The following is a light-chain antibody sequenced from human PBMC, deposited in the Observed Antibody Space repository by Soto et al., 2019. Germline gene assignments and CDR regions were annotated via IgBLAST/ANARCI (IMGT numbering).Light chain of an antibody. J-gene: IGKJ1*01. CDR3: QHFGDSVWT. V-gene: IGKV3-15*01. CDR2: GAS. Sequence: EVVMTQSPATLSASPGERVILSCRASQNIGSNLAWYQQRPGQAPRLLMYGASTRATETPARFSGSGSGTDFTLTISRLEPEDFAVYYCQHFGDSVWTFGQGTKVDIK. CDR1: QNIGSN.